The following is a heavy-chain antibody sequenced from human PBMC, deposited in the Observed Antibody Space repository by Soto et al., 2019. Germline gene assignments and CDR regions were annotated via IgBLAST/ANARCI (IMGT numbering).Heavy chain of an antibody. J-gene: IGHJ4*02. Sequence: SETLSLTCAVYGGSFSGYYWSWIRQPPGKGLEWIGEINHSGSTNYNPSLKSRVTISVDTSKNQFSLKLSSVTAADTAVYYCAGSIAVAGTGDYWGQGTLVTVS. V-gene: IGHV4-34*01. CDR3: AGSIAVAGTGDY. D-gene: IGHD6-19*01. CDR2: INHSGST. CDR1: GGSFSGYY.